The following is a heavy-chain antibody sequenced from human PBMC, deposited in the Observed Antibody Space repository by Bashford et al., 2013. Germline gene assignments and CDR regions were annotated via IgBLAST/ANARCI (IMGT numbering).Heavy chain of an antibody. J-gene: IGHJ6*02. D-gene: IGHD5/OR15-5a*01. CDR3: ATRGPRVGYGMDV. CDR1: GYTFTNYT. CDR2: INPNSGGT. V-gene: IGHV1-2*02. Sequence: VASVKVSCKASGYTFTNYTIHWVRQAPGQGLEWMGWINPNSGGTNYAQKFQGRVTMTRDTSISTAYMELSRLRSDDTAVYYCATRGPRVGYGMDVWGQGTTVTVSS.